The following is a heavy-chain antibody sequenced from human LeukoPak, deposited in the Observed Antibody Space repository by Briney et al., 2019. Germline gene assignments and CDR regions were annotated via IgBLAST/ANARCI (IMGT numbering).Heavy chain of an antibody. J-gene: IGHJ4*02. V-gene: IGHV4-59*01. CDR1: GGSISSYY. Sequence: ASETLSLTCTVSGGSISSYYWSWIRQPPGEGVEWIGYIYYSGSTNYNPSLKSRVTISVDTSKNQFSLKLSSVTAADTAVYYCARVQAYGGKGYFDYWGQGTLVTVSS. D-gene: IGHD4-23*01. CDR3: ARVQAYGGKGYFDY. CDR2: IYYSGST.